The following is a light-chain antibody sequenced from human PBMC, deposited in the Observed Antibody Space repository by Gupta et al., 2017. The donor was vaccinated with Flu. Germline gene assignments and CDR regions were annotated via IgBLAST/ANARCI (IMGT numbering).Light chain of an antibody. CDR3: AAWEYSLDGWV. Sequence: SSSNNGNNNVNGFRQHQGTAHNPLIYNDNQRPSGAPDRVSGSKSGTSASLAISGPQSEDEADYYCAAWEYSLDGWVFGGGTKLTVL. V-gene: IGLV1-44*01. CDR2: NDN. CDR1: SSNNGNNN. J-gene: IGLJ3*02.